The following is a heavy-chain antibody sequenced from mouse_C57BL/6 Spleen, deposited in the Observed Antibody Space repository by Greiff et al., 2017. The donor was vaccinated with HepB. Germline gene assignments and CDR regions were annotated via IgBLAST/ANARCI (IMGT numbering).Heavy chain of an antibody. D-gene: IGHD4-1*01. Sequence: DVKLVESGGGLVKPGGSLKLSCAASGFTFSSYAMSWVRQTPEKRLEWVATISDGGSYTYYPDNVKGRFTISRDNAKNNLYLQMSHLKSEDTAMYYCARELGRDYYAMDYWGQGTSVTVSS. J-gene: IGHJ4*01. CDR3: ARELGRDYYAMDY. CDR1: GFTFSSYA. V-gene: IGHV5-4*03. CDR2: ISDGGSYT.